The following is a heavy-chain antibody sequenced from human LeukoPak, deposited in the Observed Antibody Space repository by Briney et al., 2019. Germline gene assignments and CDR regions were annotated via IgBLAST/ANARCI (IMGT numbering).Heavy chain of an antibody. V-gene: IGHV4-39*01. CDR3: ARGSPYHT. CDR2: INYSGST. D-gene: IGHD2-15*01. CDR1: GGSISSSNYY. J-gene: IGHJ5*02. Sequence: PSETLSLTCTVSGGSISSSNYYWGWIRQSPGKGLVYVGSINYSGSTYYNPSLKSRVTISVDTSENQFSLKLNSVTAADTAVYYCARGSPYHTWGQGTLVTVSS.